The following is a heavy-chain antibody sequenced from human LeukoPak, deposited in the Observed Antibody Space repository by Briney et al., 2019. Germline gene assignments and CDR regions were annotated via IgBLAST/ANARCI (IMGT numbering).Heavy chain of an antibody. D-gene: IGHD3-3*01. CDR1: GYTFSSYY. Sequence: GASVKVSCKTSGYTFSSYYIHWVRQAPGQGLEWMGIINPSGGSTIYAQKFQGRVTMTRDMSTSTVYMELSSLRSEDTAVYYCAREAVTIFALVRTQTTKRPHRFDPWGQGTLVTVSS. V-gene: IGHV1-46*01. CDR2: INPSGGST. J-gene: IGHJ5*02. CDR3: AREAVTIFALVRTQTTKRPHRFDP.